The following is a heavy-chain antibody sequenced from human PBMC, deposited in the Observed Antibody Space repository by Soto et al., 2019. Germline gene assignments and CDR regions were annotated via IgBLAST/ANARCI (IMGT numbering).Heavy chain of an antibody. CDR1: GGSISLNY. D-gene: IGHD1-1*01. J-gene: IGHJ4*02. CDR2: VYNSGST. CDR3: ARGRESYNWNDGGY. Sequence: QVQLQESGPGLVKPSETLSLTCTVSGGSISLNYWTWIRQPPGKGLEWIGSVYNSGSTNYNPSLKSRVTLSVDTSKNQFSLRLSSVTAADTAVYYWARGRESYNWNDGGYWGQGTLVTVSS. V-gene: IGHV4-59*01.